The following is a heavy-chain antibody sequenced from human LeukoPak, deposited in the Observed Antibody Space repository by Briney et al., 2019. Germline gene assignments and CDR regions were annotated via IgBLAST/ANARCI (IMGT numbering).Heavy chain of an antibody. CDR3: ARAGLRQQLAHFDY. CDR1: GYTFTCYY. D-gene: IGHD6-6*01. V-gene: IGHV1-2*06. Sequence: ASVKVSCKASGYTFTCYYMHWVRQAPAQGLEWMGRINPNSGGTNYAQKFQGRVSMTRDKSISTAYMELSRLRSDDTAVYYCARAGLRQQLAHFDYWGQGTLVTVSS. J-gene: IGHJ4*02. CDR2: INPNSGGT.